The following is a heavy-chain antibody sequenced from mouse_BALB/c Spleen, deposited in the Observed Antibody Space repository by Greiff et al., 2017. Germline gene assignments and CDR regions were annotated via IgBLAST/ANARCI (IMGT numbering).Heavy chain of an antibody. J-gene: IGHJ3*01. V-gene: IGHV2-6-7*01. D-gene: IGHD2-4*01. Sequence: QVHVKQSGPGLVAPSQSLSITCTVSGFSLTGYGVNWVRQPPGKGLEWLGMIWGDGSTDYNSALKSRLSISKDNSKSQVFLKMNSLQPDDTARYYCARDYDYDGFAYWGQGTLVTVSA. CDR3: ARDYDYDGFAY. CDR2: IWGDGST. CDR1: GFSLTGYG.